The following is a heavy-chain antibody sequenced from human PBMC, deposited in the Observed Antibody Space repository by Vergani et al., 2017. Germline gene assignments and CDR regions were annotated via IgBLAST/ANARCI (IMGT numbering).Heavy chain of an antibody. J-gene: IGHJ4*02. Sequence: QVQLVQSGAEVKKPGSSVKVSCKASGGTFSSYAISWVRQAPGQGLEWMGGIIPIFGTANYAQKFKGSVTITADESTSTAYMELSSLRSEDTAVYYYATGLGYYYDSSGYFPFDYWGQGTLVTVSS. V-gene: IGHV1-69*01. CDR3: ATGLGYYYDSSGYFPFDY. D-gene: IGHD3-22*01. CDR1: GGTFSSYA. CDR2: IIPIFGTA.